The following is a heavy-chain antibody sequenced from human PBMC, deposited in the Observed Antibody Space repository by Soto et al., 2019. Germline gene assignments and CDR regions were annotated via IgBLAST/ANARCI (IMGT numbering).Heavy chain of an antibody. CDR2: IDWDDEK. J-gene: IGHJ4*02. D-gene: IGHD3-10*01. CDR1: GFSLSTSGMR. Sequence: SGPTLVNPTQTLTLTCTFSGFSLSTSGMRVSWIRQPPGKALEWLARIDWDDEKFYSTSLKTRLTTSKDTSKNQVVLTMTNMDPGDTATYYCARTRGAALLDYWGQGTLVTVSS. CDR3: ARTRGAALLDY. V-gene: IGHV2-70*04.